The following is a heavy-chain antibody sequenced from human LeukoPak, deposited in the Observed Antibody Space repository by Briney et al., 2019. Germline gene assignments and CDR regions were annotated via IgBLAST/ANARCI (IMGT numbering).Heavy chain of an antibody. CDR1: CRSITRYY. Sequence: AETLSLTRTVSCRSITRYYLSWVRQPPGKGLEWIGCISYSGSTNYNPSLKSRVPISVVTSNTQFSLKLSAVTAAGTAVYYCARDLFAGTTGTVDYWGQGTLVTVP. V-gene: IGHV4-59*01. D-gene: IGHD1-1*01. J-gene: IGHJ4*02. CDR2: ISYSGST. CDR3: ARDLFAGTTGTVDY.